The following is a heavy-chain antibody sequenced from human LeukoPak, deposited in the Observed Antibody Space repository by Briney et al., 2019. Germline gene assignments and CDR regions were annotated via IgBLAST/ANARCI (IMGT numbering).Heavy chain of an antibody. CDR1: GFTFSSYE. J-gene: IGHJ6*02. CDR3: ARARYCSSTSCYDGMDV. CDR2: ISSGSTI. Sequence: GGSLRLSCAASGFTFSSYEMNWVRQAPGKGLEWVSYISSGSTIYYADSVKGRFTISRDNGKNSLYLQMNSLRAEDTAVYYCARARYCSSTSCYDGMDVWGQGTTVTVSS. V-gene: IGHV3-48*03. D-gene: IGHD2-2*01.